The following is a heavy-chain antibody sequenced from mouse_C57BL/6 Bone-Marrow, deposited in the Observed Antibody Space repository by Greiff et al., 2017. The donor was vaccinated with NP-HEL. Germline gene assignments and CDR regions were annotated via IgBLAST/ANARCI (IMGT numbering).Heavy chain of an antibody. CDR3: ARGRFPFDY. CDR2: IYPGGGYT. Sequence: LVESGAELVRPGTSVKMSCKASGYTFTNYWIGWAKQRPGHGLEWIGDIYPGGGYTNYNEKFKGKATLTADKSSSTAYMQFSSLTSEDSAIYYCARGRFPFDYWGQGTTLTVSS. CDR1: GYTFTNYW. V-gene: IGHV1-63*01. J-gene: IGHJ2*01.